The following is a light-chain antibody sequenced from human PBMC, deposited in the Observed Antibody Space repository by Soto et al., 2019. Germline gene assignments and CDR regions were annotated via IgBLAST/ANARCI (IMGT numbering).Light chain of an antibody. Sequence: EIVLTQSPGTLSLSPGESATLSCRASQSVSSTNLAWYQQKPGQSPRLVMFGASSRATGIPDRFSGSGSGIDFTLTISRLEPEDFAVYYCQQYGSSPVSFGQGTKLEIK. J-gene: IGKJ2*03. CDR3: QQYGSSPVS. CDR2: GAS. V-gene: IGKV3-20*01. CDR1: QSVSSTN.